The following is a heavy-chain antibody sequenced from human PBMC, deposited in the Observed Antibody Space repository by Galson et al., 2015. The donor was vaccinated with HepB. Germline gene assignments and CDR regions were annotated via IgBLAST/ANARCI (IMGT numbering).Heavy chain of an antibody. Sequence: SLRLACAAYGFTFSSYWMSWGRQAPGGGLEWVANIKQDGSEKYYVGSVRGRFTVSRDNAKNSLYLQMNSLRAEDTAVYYCAREYDYGMDVWGQGTTVTVSS. V-gene: IGHV3-7*01. CDR3: AREYDYGMDV. J-gene: IGHJ6*02. CDR1: GFTFSSYW. CDR2: IKQDGSEK.